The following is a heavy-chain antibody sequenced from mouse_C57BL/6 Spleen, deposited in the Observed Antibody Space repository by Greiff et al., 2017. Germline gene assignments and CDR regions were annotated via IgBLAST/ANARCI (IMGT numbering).Heavy chain of an antibody. CDR3: TSEVTTGFAY. D-gene: IGHD2-2*01. CDR2: IYPISGNP. J-gene: IGHJ3*01. Sequence: VQLQQSGAELARPGASVKLSCKASGYTFTSYGICWGKQSTGQGLEWIGEIYPISGNPYYNEKFKGKATLTADKSSSAVYMELRSLTSEDSAVYFCTSEVTTGFAYWGQGTLVTVSA. CDR1: GYTFTSYG. V-gene: IGHV1-81*01.